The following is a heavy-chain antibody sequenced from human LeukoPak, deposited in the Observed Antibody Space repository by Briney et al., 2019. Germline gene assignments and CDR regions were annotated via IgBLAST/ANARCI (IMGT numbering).Heavy chain of an antibody. CDR1: GYTFTGYY. V-gene: IGHV1-2*02. CDR3: ARFLVSTYYYYGMDV. D-gene: IGHD3-3*01. CDR2: INPNSGGT. Sequence: GASVKVSCKASGYTFTGYYMHWVRQAPGQGREGMGWINPNSGGTNYAQKFQGRVTMTRDTSISTAYMELSRLRSDDTAVYYCARFLVSTYYYYGMDVWGQGTTVTVSS. J-gene: IGHJ6*02.